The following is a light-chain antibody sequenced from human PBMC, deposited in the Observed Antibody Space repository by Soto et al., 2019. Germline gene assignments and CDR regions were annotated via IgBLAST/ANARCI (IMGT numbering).Light chain of an antibody. Sequence: QSALTQPASVSGSPGQSITISCTGTSSDVGGYNYVSWYQQHPGKAPKLMIYDVSNRPSGVSNRFSGSKSGNTAPLTISGFLVAYVADYHRRSSTGTTSPTFG. CDR1: SSDVGGYNY. V-gene: IGLV2-14*01. CDR2: DVS. CDR3: RSSTGTTSPT. J-gene: IGLJ3*02.